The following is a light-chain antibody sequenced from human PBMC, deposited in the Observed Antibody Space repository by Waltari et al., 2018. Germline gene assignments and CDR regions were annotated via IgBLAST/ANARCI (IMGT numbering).Light chain of an antibody. J-gene: IGLJ3*02. Sequence: QLVLTQSPSASASLGASVKLTCTLSSGHSSNVIAWHQQQPEKGPRYLMKVNSDGRHSKGDDSPDRVSGSGSGAERYLTITRRQGEDEADYYCQTGGHGTGVFGGGTKLTVL. CDR1: SGHSSNV. CDR3: QTGGHGTGV. V-gene: IGLV4-69*01. CDR2: VNSDGRH.